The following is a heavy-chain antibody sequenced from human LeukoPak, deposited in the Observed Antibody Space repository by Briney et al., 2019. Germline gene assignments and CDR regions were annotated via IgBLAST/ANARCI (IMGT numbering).Heavy chain of an antibody. Sequence: ASVKVSCKASGYTFTGYYMHWVRQAPGQGLEWMGWINPNSGGTNYAQKFQGRVTMTRDTSISTAYMELSRLRSDDTAVYYCARTPMYSSGWYCYFDYWGQGTLVTVSS. CDR2: INPNSGGT. V-gene: IGHV1-2*02. J-gene: IGHJ4*02. D-gene: IGHD6-19*01. CDR1: GYTFTGYY. CDR3: ARTPMYSSGWYCYFDY.